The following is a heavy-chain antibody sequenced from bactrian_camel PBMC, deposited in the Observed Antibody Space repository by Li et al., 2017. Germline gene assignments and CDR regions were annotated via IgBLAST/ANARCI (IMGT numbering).Heavy chain of an antibody. CDR2: INSDGTNT. CDR1: GFTFSSYL. V-gene: IGHV3-2*01. J-gene: IGHJ4*01. Sequence: HVQLVESGGGLVQPGGSLRISCAASGFTFSSYLMSWVRQAPGKGLEWVSSINSDGTNTYYADSVAGRFTISRDNAKNTLYLQLNSLKTEDTAMYYCARFWGGRNPYFPYWGQGTQVTVS. D-gene: IGHD2*01. CDR3: ARFWGGRNPYFPY.